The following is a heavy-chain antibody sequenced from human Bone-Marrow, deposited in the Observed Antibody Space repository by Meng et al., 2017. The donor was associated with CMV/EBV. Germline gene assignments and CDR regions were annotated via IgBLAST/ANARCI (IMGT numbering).Heavy chain of an antibody. CDR1: GFTFSSYW. CDR3: ARVAIRSGFGMDV. J-gene: IGHJ6*02. CDR2: INSDGSST. V-gene: IGHV3-74*01. Sequence: GESLKISCAASGFTFSSYWMHWVRQAPGKGLVWVSRINSDGSSTSYADSVKGRFTISRDNAKNSLYLQMNSLRAEDTAVYYCARVAIRSGFGMDVWGLGTTVTVSS. D-gene: IGHD3-3*01.